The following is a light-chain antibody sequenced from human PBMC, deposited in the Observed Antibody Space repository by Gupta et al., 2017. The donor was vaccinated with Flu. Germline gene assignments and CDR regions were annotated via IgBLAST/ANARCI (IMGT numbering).Light chain of an antibody. Sequence: TISCTGTSSDVGVYKYVSWYQQNPGIDPKLMIEYGSNRPSGISPRFSCAKYCDTASLKTYRLQAEDEADEYCSYSRYNRTHTVRFGGGTRLTVL. CDR1: SSDVGVYKY. J-gene: IGLJ2*01. CDR2: YGS. V-gene: IGLV2-14*04. CDR3: SYSRYNRTHTVR.